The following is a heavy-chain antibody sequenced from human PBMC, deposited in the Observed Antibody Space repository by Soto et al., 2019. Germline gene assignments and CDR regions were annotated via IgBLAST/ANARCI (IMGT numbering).Heavy chain of an antibody. CDR2: ISAYNGNT. Sequence: ASVKVSCKASGYTFTSYGISWVRQAPGQGLEWMGWISAYNGNTNYAQKLQGRVTMTTDTSTSTAYMELRSLRSDDTAVYYCAREACSSTSCYPTDPWGQGTLVTVSS. CDR1: GYTFTSYG. J-gene: IGHJ5*02. CDR3: AREACSSTSCYPTDP. V-gene: IGHV1-18*04. D-gene: IGHD2-2*01.